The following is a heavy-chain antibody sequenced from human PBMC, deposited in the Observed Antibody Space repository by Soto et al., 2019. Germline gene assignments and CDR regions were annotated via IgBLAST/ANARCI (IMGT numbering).Heavy chain of an antibody. CDR3: ARTPIVVVPGAMGGWFDP. J-gene: IGHJ5*02. CDR1: GFTFSSYG. Sequence: QVQLVESGGGVVQPGRSLRLSCAASGFTFSSYGMHWVRQAPGKGLEWVAVIWYDGSNKYYADSVKGRFTITRDNAKHTLYLQKNSLRDEDTAVYYCARTPIVVVPGAMGGWFDPWGQGTLVTVSS. V-gene: IGHV3-33*01. D-gene: IGHD2-2*01. CDR2: IWYDGSNK.